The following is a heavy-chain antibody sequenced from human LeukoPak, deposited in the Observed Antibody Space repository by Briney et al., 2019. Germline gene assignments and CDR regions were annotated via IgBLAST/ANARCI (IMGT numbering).Heavy chain of an antibody. CDR3: VRRGDASSGWGDHDF. V-gene: IGHV3-23*01. D-gene: IGHD6-19*01. J-gene: IGHJ4*02. CDR1: GFTFNRNA. CDR2: IGGSGDKT. Sequence: GGSLRLSCAASGFTFNRNAISWVRQAPGKVLEWVSTIGGSGDKTFYADSVKGRFTISRDNSKNMVHLQMNSLTGEDTALYYCVRRGDASSGWGDHDFWGQGALVTVSS.